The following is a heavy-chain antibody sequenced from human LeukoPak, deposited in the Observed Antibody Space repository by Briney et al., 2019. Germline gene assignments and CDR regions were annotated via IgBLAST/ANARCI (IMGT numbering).Heavy chain of an antibody. CDR3: ARHPAAYGGYGYSFEI. J-gene: IGHJ4*02. V-gene: IGHV4-59*01. Sequence: SETLSLTCTVCSGPISGYYWRWIPQPPGKGRVGIGYVYYSGGTNYNPSRKSRVTMSVDTSKNQFSLKLGSVTAADTAVYYCARHPAAYGGYGYSFEIWGQGILVTVSS. CDR2: VYYSGGT. CDR1: SGPISGYY. D-gene: IGHD5-12*01.